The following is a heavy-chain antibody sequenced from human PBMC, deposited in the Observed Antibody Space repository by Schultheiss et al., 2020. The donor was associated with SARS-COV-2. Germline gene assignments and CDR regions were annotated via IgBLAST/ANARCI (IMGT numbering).Heavy chain of an antibody. J-gene: IGHJ4*02. CDR2: ILHTGIT. CDR3: ARGDYFGSGTRD. Sequence: SETLSLTCTVSGGSISSYYWSWIRQPPGKGLEWIGYILHTGITHYNPSLSSRLTMSIDTSKNQFSLHLTSVTAADTAVYYCARGDYFGSGTRDWGQGTLVTVSS. V-gene: IGHV4-59*12. CDR1: GGSISSYY. D-gene: IGHD3-10*01.